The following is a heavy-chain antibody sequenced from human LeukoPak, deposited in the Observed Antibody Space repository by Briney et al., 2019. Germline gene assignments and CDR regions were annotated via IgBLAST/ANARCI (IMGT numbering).Heavy chain of an antibody. D-gene: IGHD3-22*01. Sequence: GASVTVSCKASGYTFTVYYMHWVRQAPGQGLEWMGWINPNSGGTNYAQKFQGRVTMTRDTSISTAYMELSRLRSDDTAVYYCARGPINYYDSSGYPSQWGQGTLVTVSS. J-gene: IGHJ4*02. CDR2: INPNSGGT. CDR3: ARGPINYYDSSGYPSQ. V-gene: IGHV1-2*02. CDR1: GYTFTVYY.